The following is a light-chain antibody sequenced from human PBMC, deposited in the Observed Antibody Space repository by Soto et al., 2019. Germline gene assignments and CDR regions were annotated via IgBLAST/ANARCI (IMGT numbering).Light chain of an antibody. V-gene: IGLV2-11*01. Sequence: QSALTQPRSVSGSPGQSVTISCTGTSSDVGGYNYVSWYQQHPDKAPKLMIYDVSKRPSGVRDRFSGSKSGNTASLTISGLQAEDEADYYCCSYAGSYTYVFGTGTQLTVL. J-gene: IGLJ1*01. CDR1: SSDVGGYNY. CDR2: DVS. CDR3: CSYAGSYTYV.